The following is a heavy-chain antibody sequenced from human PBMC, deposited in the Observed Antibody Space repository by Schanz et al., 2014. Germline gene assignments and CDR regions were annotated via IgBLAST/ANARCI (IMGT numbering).Heavy chain of an antibody. J-gene: IGHJ4*02. CDR3: TRGYGDSPTDF. D-gene: IGHD4-17*01. CDR2: IIPILGIA. V-gene: IGHV1-69*02. Sequence: QVQLVQSGAEVKKPGSSMKVSCKASGGTFNSYTINWVRQAPGQGLEWMGRIIPILGIANYAQKFQARVTITADRSTSTAYMELSSLRSEDTAVYYCTRGYGDSPTDFWGQGTLVTVSS. CDR1: GGTFNSYT.